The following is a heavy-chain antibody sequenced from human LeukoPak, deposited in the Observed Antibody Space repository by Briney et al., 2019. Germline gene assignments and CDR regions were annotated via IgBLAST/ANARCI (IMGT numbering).Heavy chain of an antibody. V-gene: IGHV4-34*01. D-gene: IGHD6-13*01. CDR3: ARQTYPGGSSWYSGTYYFDY. CDR2: INHSGTT. CDR1: GGSFSGYY. J-gene: IGHJ4*02. Sequence: SETLSLTCAVYGGSFSGYYWSWIRQPPGKGLEWIGEINHSGTTNFNPSLKSRVTISVDTSKNQFSLKLSSVTAADTAVYYCARQTYPGGSSWYSGTYYFDYWGQGTLVTVSS.